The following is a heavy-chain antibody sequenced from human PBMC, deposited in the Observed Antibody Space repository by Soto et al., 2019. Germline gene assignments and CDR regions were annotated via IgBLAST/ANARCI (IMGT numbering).Heavy chain of an antibody. Sequence: EVQLLESGGGLVQPGGSLRLSCAASGFTFSSYAMSWVRLAPGKGLEWFSSIGGSGGTYYADSVKGRFTISRDNSKNMLYLNLNSLRAEYTAMYYCAKGQGWSYYYDSWGQGTMVTVSS. CDR3: AKGQGWSYYYDS. CDR1: GFTFSSYA. J-gene: IGHJ4*02. CDR2: IGGSGGT. D-gene: IGHD2-15*01. V-gene: IGHV3-23*01.